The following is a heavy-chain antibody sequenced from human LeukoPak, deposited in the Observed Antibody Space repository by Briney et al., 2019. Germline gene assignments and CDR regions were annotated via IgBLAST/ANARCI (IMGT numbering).Heavy chain of an antibody. J-gene: IGHJ6*02. CDR2: ISAYNGNT. V-gene: IGHV1-18*01. CDR1: GYTFTSYG. CDR3: AVLRGYSGYDYYYGMDV. D-gene: IGHD5-12*01. Sequence: ASVKVSCKASGYTFTSYGISWVRQAPGQGLEWMGWISAYNGNTNYAQKLQGRVTMTTDTSTSTAYMELSRLRSDDTAVYYCAVLRGYSGYDYYYGMDVWGQGTTVTVSS.